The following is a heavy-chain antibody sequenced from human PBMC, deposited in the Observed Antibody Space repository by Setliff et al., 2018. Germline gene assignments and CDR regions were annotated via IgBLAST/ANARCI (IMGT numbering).Heavy chain of an antibody. J-gene: IGHJ4*02. D-gene: IGHD1-1*01. V-gene: IGHV3-7*01. CDR1: GFTFSIYW. CDR3: ARSGDPKSAFERYLFD. Sequence: GGSLRLSCEASGFTFSIYWMTWVRQAPGKGLEWVATINQDGSEKYYVDSVKGRFIISRDNAEKSVYLQMNSLRSEDTALYFCARSGDPKSAFERYLFDWGQGTLVTVSS. CDR2: INQDGSEK.